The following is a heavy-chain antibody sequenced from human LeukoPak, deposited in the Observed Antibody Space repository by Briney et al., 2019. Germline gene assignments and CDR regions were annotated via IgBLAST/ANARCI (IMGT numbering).Heavy chain of an antibody. J-gene: IGHJ4*02. V-gene: IGHV3-48*01. D-gene: IGHD2-21*01. Sequence: GGSLRLSCAASGFTFSSYDMNWVRQAPGKGLEWVSYITSSSSTIYYADSVKGRFTVSRDNAKNSLYLQMNSLRVEDTAVHYCASPAYCGGDCYGWGQGTPVTVSS. CDR1: GFTFSSYD. CDR3: ASPAYCGGDCYG. CDR2: ITSSSSTI.